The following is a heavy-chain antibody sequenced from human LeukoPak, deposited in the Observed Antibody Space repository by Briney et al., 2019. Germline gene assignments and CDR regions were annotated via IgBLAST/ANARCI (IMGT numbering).Heavy chain of an antibody. J-gene: IGHJ4*02. CDR2: VRTGSNYI. V-gene: IGHV3-21*01. CDR1: GLTFSSYS. D-gene: IGHD3-22*01. Sequence: GGSLKLSCTASGLTFSSYSLNWVRQAPGKGLEWVSSVRTGSNYIYYADSVKGRFTISRDNAKNSLYLQMNSLRAEDTAVYYCARDGDYYDSSGPRLDFDYWGQGTLVTVSS. CDR3: ARDGDYYDSSGPRLDFDY.